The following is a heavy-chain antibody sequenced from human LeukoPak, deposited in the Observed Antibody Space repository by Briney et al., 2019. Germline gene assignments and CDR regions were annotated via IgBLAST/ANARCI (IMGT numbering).Heavy chain of an antibody. CDR1: GGSLSSNDYY. CDR2: IYYSGST. CDR3: AIPTLYSSSWYAFDI. D-gene: IGHD6-13*01. Sequence: SETLSLTCTVSGGSLSSNDYYWGWIRQPPGRGLKWVASIYYSGSTYYNPSLKSRVTISVDTSKNQFSLKLSSVTAADTAVYYCAIPTLYSSSWYAFDIWGQGTMVTVSS. V-gene: IGHV4-39*07. J-gene: IGHJ3*02.